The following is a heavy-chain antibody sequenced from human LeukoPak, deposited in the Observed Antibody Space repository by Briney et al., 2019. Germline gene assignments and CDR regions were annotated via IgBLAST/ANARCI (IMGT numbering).Heavy chain of an antibody. Sequence: GGSLRLSCAASGFTFSAYWMTWVRQAPGKGLEWVASINQGGSENYYVDSVKGRFTIPRDNAKDSLSLQMNNLRAEDTAVYHCAKGTGDAGYYFDYWGQGTLVTVSS. V-gene: IGHV3-7*03. D-gene: IGHD7-27*01. CDR2: INQGGSEN. CDR3: AKGTGDAGYYFDY. CDR1: GFTFSAYW. J-gene: IGHJ4*02.